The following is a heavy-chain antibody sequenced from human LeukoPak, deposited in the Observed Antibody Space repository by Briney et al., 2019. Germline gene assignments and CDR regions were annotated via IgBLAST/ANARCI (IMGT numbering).Heavy chain of an antibody. J-gene: IGHJ4*02. CDR3: ARDNSYGNYDY. CDR2: IYYSGST. Sequence: SETLSLTCTVSGGSIRSYYWSWIRQPPGKGLEWIGYIYYSGSTNYNPSLKSRVTISVDTSKNQFSLKLSSVTAADTAVYYCARDNSYGNYDYWGQGTLVTVSS. CDR1: GGSIRSYY. V-gene: IGHV4-59*01. D-gene: IGHD4-17*01.